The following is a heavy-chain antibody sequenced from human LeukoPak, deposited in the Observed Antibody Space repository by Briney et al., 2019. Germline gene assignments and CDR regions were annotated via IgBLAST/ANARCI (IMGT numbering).Heavy chain of an antibody. CDR3: ARDRKEWLRGPFDP. V-gene: IGHV4-59*01. Sequence: PSETLSLTCTVSGGTISSYYWSWIRQPPGKGLEWIGYIYYTGSTRYNPSLKSRVTISIDMSRNQFSLKLRSVTSTDTAVYFCARDRKEWLRGPFDPWGQGTPVTVSS. CDR2: IYYTGST. J-gene: IGHJ5*02. CDR1: GGTISSYY. D-gene: IGHD5-24*01.